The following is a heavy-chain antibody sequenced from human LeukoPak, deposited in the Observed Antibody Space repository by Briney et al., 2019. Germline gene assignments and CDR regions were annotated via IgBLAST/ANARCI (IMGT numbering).Heavy chain of an antibody. D-gene: IGHD2-2*01. CDR2: IYPGDSDT. Sequence: GESLKISCKCSGYSFTSYWIGWVRQMPGKGLEWMGIIYPGDSDTRYSPSFQGQVTISADKSISTSYLQWSSLKASDTAMYYCVSGDCSSTSCYRYYFDYWGQGTLVTVSS. V-gene: IGHV5-51*01. CDR3: VSGDCSSTSCYRYYFDY. CDR1: GYSFTSYW. J-gene: IGHJ4*02.